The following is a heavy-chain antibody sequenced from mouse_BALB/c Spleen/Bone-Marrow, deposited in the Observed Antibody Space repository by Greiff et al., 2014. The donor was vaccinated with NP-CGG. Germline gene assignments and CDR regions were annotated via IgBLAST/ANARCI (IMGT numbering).Heavy chain of an antibody. CDR3: ARWLGPGWYFDV. V-gene: IGHV1-54*01. D-gene: IGHD4-1*01. CDR1: GYAFTDYL. Sequence: VHLVDSGAEPVRPGTSVKVSCKASGYAFTDYLIEWVKQRPGQGLEWIGVINPGSGGTHYNEKFKGKATLTADKSSSTAYMQLSSLTSDDSAVYFCARWLGPGWYFDVWGAGTTVTVSS. J-gene: IGHJ1*01. CDR2: INPGSGGT.